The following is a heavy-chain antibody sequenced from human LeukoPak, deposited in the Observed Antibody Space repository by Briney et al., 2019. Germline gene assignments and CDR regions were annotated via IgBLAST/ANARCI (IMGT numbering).Heavy chain of an antibody. Sequence: ASVKVSCKASGYTFTGYCFNWVRLAPGQGLEWMGWINPDSGVTNFAQKLQGRVSMTTDTPISTAYMELTSVRSDDTAVYYCARQGRVGDYYGAGSYAFWGQGTLVTVSS. J-gene: IGHJ4*02. V-gene: IGHV1-2*02. CDR3: ARQGRVGDYYGAGSYAF. CDR1: GYTFTGYC. D-gene: IGHD3-10*01. CDR2: INPDSGVT.